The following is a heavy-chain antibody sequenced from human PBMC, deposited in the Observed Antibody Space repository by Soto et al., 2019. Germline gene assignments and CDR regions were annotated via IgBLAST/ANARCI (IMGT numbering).Heavy chain of an antibody. J-gene: IGHJ4*02. CDR1: GFTFSSYA. V-gene: IGHV3-23*01. Sequence: EVQLLESGGGLVQPGGSLRLSCAASGFTFSSYAMSWVRQAPGMGLEWVSAIRGSGGTTWYAGSVRGRFTISRGDSKNTLYLQMNSLRVDDAAVYYCAKGPTANSVWFPRYFDYWGQGTLVTVSS. CDR2: IRGSGGTT. D-gene: IGHD6-19*01. CDR3: AKGPTANSVWFPRYFDY.